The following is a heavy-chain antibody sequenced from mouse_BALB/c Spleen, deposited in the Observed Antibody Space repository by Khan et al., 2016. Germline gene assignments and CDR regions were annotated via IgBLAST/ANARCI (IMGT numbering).Heavy chain of an antibody. Sequence: EVELVESGGGLVQPGGSLKLSCAASGFTFSNYGMSWVRQTPDKRLELVATINSNGGNTYYPDSVKGRFTISRDNSNNTLYLKMSSLKSEDTAMYYCARVYNYGSPYFDYWGQGTTLTVSS. CDR1: GFTFSNYG. D-gene: IGHD1-1*01. CDR3: ARVYNYGSPYFDY. J-gene: IGHJ2*01. V-gene: IGHV5-6-3*01. CDR2: INSNGGNT.